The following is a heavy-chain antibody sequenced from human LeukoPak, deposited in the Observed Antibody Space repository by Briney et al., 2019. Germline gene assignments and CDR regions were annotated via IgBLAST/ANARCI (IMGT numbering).Heavy chain of an antibody. CDR1: GGSFSGYY. Sequence: KPSETLSLTCAVYGGSFSGYYWSWIRQPPEKGLEWIGEINHSGSTNYNPSLKSRVTISVDTSKNQFSLKLSSVTAADTAVYYCARGKSLAIWGQGTMVTVSS. J-gene: IGHJ3*02. CDR2: INHSGST. V-gene: IGHV4-34*01. CDR3: ARGKSLAI.